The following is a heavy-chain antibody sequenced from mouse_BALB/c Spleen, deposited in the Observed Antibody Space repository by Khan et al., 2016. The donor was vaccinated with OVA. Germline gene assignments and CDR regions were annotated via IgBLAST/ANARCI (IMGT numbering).Heavy chain of an antibody. CDR1: GYRFSNYW. D-gene: IGHD2-14*01. V-gene: IGHV1-5*01. CDR2: IYPGNSDA. Sequence: VQLQQSGTVLARPGASVKMSCKASGYRFSNYWMHWVKQSPGQGLEWIGAIYPGNSDASYNQKLKGQAKLTAVTSASTAYMELSRLTNEDSAVXYWIRFPDRPGDALDYWGQGTSVTVSS. CDR3: IRFPDRPGDALDY. J-gene: IGHJ4*01.